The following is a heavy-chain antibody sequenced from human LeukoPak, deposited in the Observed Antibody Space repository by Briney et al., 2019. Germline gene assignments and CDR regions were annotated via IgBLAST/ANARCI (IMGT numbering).Heavy chain of an antibody. V-gene: IGHV4-39*01. J-gene: IGHJ6*03. D-gene: IGHD6-6*01. Sequence: SEALSLTCTVSGGSISSSSYYWRWIRQPPGKGQEWIGSIYYSGSTYYNLSPKSRVTISVDTSKNQFALKLSSVTAADTAVYYCARLEYSSSFQPSYYYYYYMDVWVKGTKVTVCS. CDR3: ARLEYSSSFQPSYYYYYYMDV. CDR1: GGSISSSSYY. CDR2: IYYSGST.